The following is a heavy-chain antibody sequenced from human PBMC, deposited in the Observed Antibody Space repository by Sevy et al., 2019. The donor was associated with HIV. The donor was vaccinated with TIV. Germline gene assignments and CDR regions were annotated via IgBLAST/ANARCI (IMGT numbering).Heavy chain of an antibody. Sequence: GESLKISCAASGFTFSSYSMNWVRQAPGKGLEWVSSISSSSSYIYYADSVKGRFTISRDNAKNSLYLQMNSLRAEDTAVYYCARDYYCSSTSCYVSGVGDNYFDYWGQGTLVTVSS. CDR2: ISSSSSYI. D-gene: IGHD2-2*01. V-gene: IGHV3-21*01. CDR1: GFTFSSYS. J-gene: IGHJ4*02. CDR3: ARDYYCSSTSCYVSGVGDNYFDY.